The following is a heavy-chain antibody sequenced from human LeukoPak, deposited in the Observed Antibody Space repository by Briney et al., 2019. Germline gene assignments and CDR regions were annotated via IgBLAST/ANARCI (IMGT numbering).Heavy chain of an antibody. Sequence: SETLSLTCTVSGASVTDYYWSWIRQSPGKGLEWISYIHHSGNSDYNPSLRSRVTTSLDTSKNQFSLNLISVTAADTAVYYCTRGHWGLQSWSQGTLITVSS. CDR2: IHHSGNS. D-gene: IGHD7-27*01. CDR1: GASVTDYY. J-gene: IGHJ5*02. V-gene: IGHV4-59*02. CDR3: TRGHWGLQS.